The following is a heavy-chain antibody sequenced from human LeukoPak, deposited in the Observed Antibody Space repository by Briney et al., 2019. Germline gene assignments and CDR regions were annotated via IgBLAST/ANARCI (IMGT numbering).Heavy chain of an antibody. D-gene: IGHD3-3*01. CDR2: ISSSGSTI. V-gene: IGHV3-11*04. Sequence: GGSLRLSCAASGFTFSDYYMSWIRQAPGKGLEWVSYISSSGSTIYYADSVKGRFTISRDNAKNSLYLQMNSLRAEDTAVYYCARDITIFGVAKGGLDYWGQGTLVTVSS. CDR3: ARDITIFGVAKGGLDY. J-gene: IGHJ4*02. CDR1: GFTFSDYY.